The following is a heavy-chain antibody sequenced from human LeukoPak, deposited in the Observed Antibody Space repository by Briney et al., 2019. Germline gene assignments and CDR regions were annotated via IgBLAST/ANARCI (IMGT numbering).Heavy chain of an antibody. CDR1: GGSISNYY. V-gene: IGHV4-59*01. J-gene: IGHJ5*02. CDR3: ARESGFVNWFDP. D-gene: IGHD2-15*01. Sequence: PSETLSLTCTVTGGSISNYYWSWIRQPPGKGLEWIGYIYYSGSTNYNPSLKSRVTISVDTSKNQFSLKLSSVTAADTAVYYCARESGFVNWFDPWGQGTLVTVSS. CDR2: IYYSGST.